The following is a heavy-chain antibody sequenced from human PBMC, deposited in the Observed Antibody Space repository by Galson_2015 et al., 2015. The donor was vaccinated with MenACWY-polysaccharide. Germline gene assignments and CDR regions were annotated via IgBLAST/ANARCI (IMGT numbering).Heavy chain of an antibody. Sequence: SLRLSCAASGFSFSAYGMSWVRQAPGRGLEWVSGSGSGGGLYYADSVKGRFTVSRDNSKNTLYQQMNNLRAEDTAVYYCAKVGPRSSWTMGLDYWGQGTLVTVSS. CDR1: GFSFSAYG. V-gene: IGHV3-23*01. CDR3: AKVGPRSSWTMGLDY. CDR2: SGSGGGL. J-gene: IGHJ4*02. D-gene: IGHD6-13*01.